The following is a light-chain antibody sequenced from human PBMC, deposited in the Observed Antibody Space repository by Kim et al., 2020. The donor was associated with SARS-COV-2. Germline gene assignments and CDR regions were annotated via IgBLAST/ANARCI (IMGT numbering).Light chain of an antibody. V-gene: IGLV3-19*01. CDR1: SLRTYY. Sequence: SSELTQDPAVSVALGQTVRITCQGDSLRTYYTTWFQQKPGQAPIVVFYGKNNRLSGIPDRFSGSSSGNTASLTITATQAGDEADYYCNSRDTNDNVLFGG. CDR2: GKN. CDR3: NSRDTNDNVL. J-gene: IGLJ2*01.